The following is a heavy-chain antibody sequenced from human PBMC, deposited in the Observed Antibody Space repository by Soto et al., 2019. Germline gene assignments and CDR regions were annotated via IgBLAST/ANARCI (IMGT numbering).Heavy chain of an antibody. Sequence: QVQLVQSGAEVKKPGSSVKVSCKASGGTFSSYAISWVRQAPGQGLEWMGGIIPIFGTANYAQKFQGRVTITADKSTSTAYMELSSLRSEDTAVYYGARVKGFRKSGSYSPPEYWGQGTLVTVSS. CDR3: ARVKGFRKSGSYSPPEY. J-gene: IGHJ4*02. V-gene: IGHV1-69*06. D-gene: IGHD1-26*01. CDR2: IIPIFGTA. CDR1: GGTFSSYA.